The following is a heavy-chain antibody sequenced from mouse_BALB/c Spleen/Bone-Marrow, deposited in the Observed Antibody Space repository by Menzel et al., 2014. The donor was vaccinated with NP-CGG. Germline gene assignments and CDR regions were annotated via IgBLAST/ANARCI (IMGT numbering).Heavy chain of an antibody. D-gene: IGHD1-1*01. J-gene: IGHJ1*01. CDR3: ASVYGWYFDV. Sequence: EVQLVESGGGLVQPGGSLKLSCVASGFTFSSYGMSWVRQTPDKRLELVATINNNGGSTYYPDIVKGQFTISGDNAKNTLFLQRSSLKSEDTAMYYCASVYGWYFDVWGAGTTVTVSS. CDR1: GFTFSSYG. V-gene: IGHV5-6-3*01. CDR2: INNNGGST.